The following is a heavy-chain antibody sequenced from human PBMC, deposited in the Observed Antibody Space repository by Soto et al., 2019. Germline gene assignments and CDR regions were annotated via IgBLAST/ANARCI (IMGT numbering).Heavy chain of an antibody. D-gene: IGHD2-15*01. CDR3: AREVAGKFDY. J-gene: IGHJ4*02. CDR1: GYTFTSSD. CDR2: MNPNSGNT. Sequence: QVQLVQSGAEVKKPGASVKVSCKASGYTFTSSDINWVRQATGQGLEWMGWMNPNSGNTAYAQKFQGRVTMTRSTSITTPYMELSSLRSEDTAVYYRAREVAGKFDYWGQGTLVTVSS. V-gene: IGHV1-8*01.